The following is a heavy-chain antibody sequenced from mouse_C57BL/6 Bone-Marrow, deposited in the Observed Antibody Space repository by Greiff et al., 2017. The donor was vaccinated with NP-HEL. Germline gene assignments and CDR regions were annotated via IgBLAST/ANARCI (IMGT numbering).Heavy chain of an antibody. CDR1: GYAFSSYW. J-gene: IGHJ4*01. V-gene: IGHV1-80*01. CDR2: IYPGDGDT. Sequence: LVESGAELVKPGASVKISCKASGYAFSSYWMNWVKQRPGKGLEWIGQIYPGDGDTNYNGKFKGKATLTADKSSSTAYMQLSSLTSEDSAVYFCARSRHPYAMDYWGQGTSVTVSS. CDR3: ARSRHPYAMDY.